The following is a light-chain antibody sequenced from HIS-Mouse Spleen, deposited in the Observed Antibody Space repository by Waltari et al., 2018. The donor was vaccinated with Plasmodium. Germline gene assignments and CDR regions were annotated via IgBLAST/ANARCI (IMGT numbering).Light chain of an antibody. CDR2: GAS. CDR3: QQYGSSPYT. V-gene: IGKV3-20*01. J-gene: IGKJ2*01. Sequence: EIVLTQSPGTLSLSPGESATLSRRASQSVSSSYLAWYQQKPGQAPRLLIYGASSRATGIPDRFRGSGSGTDFTLTISRLEPEDFAVYYCQQYGSSPYTFGQGTKLEIK. CDR1: QSVSSSY.